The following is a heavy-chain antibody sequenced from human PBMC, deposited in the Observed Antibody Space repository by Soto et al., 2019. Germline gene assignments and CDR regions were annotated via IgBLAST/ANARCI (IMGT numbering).Heavy chain of an antibody. CDR1: GFTFSSYW. D-gene: IGHD3-3*01. CDR3: ASTQYYDFWSGYYTYYYYYMDV. CDR2: IKQDGSEK. J-gene: IGHJ6*03. Sequence: GGSLRLSCAASGFTFSSYWMSWVRQAPGKGLEWVANIKQDGSEKYYVDSVKGRFTISRDNAKNSLYLQMNSLRAEDTAVYYCASTQYYDFWSGYYTYYYYYMDVWGKGTKVTVSS. V-gene: IGHV3-7*01.